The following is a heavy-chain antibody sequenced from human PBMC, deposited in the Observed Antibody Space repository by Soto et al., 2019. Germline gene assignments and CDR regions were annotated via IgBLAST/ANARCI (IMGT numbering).Heavy chain of an antibody. CDR1: GYTFTKFH. CDR2: IDPSGGVT. J-gene: IGHJ4*02. V-gene: IGHV1-46*01. D-gene: IGHD3-16*01. Sequence: ASVKLSCKASGYTFTKFHIHSVRQAPGQGLEWMGMIDPSGGVTRDAQRFQGRITMTSDTATSSVYMELRGLTSEDTAVYYCARDLIGHDNYETIGYYFDHWGPGTLVTVSS. CDR3: ARDLIGHDNYETIGYYFDH.